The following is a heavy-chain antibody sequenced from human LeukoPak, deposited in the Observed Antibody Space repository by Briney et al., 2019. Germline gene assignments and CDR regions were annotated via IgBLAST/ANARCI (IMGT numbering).Heavy chain of an antibody. CDR3: ARENSSSGAFDI. CDR1: GGSFSGYY. Sequence: SETLSLTCAVYGGSFSGYYWSWIRQPPGKGLEWIGEINHSGSTNYNPSLKSRVTIPVDTSKNQSSLKLSSVTAADTAVYYCARENSSSGAFDIWGQGTMVTVSS. D-gene: IGHD6-6*01. V-gene: IGHV4-34*01. CDR2: INHSGST. J-gene: IGHJ3*02.